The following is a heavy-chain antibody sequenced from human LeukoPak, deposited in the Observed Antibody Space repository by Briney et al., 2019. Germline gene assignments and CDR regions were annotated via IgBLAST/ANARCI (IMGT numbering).Heavy chain of an antibody. CDR3: ARYVVYGSGKYYFDY. CDR1: GGSISNSNYY. CDR2: INYGGTT. Sequence: SETLSLTCTVSGGSISNSNYYWSWIRQPPGKELEWIASINYGGTTYYNPSLKSRVPISVDTSKNQFSLRLSSVTAADTAVYLCARYVVYGSGKYYFDYWGQGSLVTVSS. D-gene: IGHD3-10*01. V-gene: IGHV4-39*01. J-gene: IGHJ4*02.